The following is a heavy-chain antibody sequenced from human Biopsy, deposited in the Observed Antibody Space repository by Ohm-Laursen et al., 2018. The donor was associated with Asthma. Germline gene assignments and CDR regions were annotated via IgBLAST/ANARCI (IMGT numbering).Heavy chain of an antibody. Sequence: TLSLTCTVSGGSMTPTSHYWDWIRRAPGKGLEWIGYISYGGKTSYNPSLRNRVTISRDTSKNQFSLRLTSVTAADTAVYFCARRITIFGVVQKDHGMDAWGQGTTVTVSS. J-gene: IGHJ6*02. V-gene: IGHV4-39*01. CDR1: GGSMTPTSHY. D-gene: IGHD3-3*01. CDR2: ISYGGKT. CDR3: ARRITIFGVVQKDHGMDA.